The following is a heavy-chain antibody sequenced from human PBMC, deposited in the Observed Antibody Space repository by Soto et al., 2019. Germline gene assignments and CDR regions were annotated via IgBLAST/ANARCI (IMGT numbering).Heavy chain of an antibody. D-gene: IGHD2-15*01. Sequence: EVQLVASGGGLVQPGGSLRLSCSASGFIFSESTIYWVRQVPGKGLEAISAVSTSGRSTYYADSVKDRFTISRDNSKNTLFLQMGSLRPEDTAIYYCVKQAHGLDGVAFDYWGQGTQVTVAS. CDR1: GFIFSEST. CDR3: VKQAHGLDGVAFDY. CDR2: VSTSGRST. V-gene: IGHV3-64D*06. J-gene: IGHJ4*02.